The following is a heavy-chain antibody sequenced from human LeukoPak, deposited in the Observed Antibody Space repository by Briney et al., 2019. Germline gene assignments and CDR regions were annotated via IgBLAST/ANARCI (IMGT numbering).Heavy chain of an antibody. CDR1: GFIPTSHG. Sequence: GGSLRLSSAASGFIPTSHGMSWVRQAPGKGLEWVSAISGSGGSTYYADSVKGRFTISRDNSKNTLYLQMNSLRAEDTAVYYCAKPLTAQYYDILTGYYWSFDYWGQGTLVTVSS. V-gene: IGHV3-23*01. CDR3: AKPLTAQYYDILTGYYWSFDY. D-gene: IGHD3-9*01. J-gene: IGHJ4*02. CDR2: ISGSGGST.